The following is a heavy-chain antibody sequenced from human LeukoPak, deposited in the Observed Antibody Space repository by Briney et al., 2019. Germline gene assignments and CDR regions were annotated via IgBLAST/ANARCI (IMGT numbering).Heavy chain of an antibody. V-gene: IGHV3-7*05. CDR3: ARHGYHNFDY. J-gene: IGHJ4*02. CDR2: INEDGRQK. Sequence: GGSLRLSCAASGFTFSTYAMSWVRQAPGKGLEWVANINEDGRQKYYVDSVKGRFTISRDNAKSSVYLQMTSLRAEDTAVYYCARHGYHNFDYWGQGTLVTVSS. D-gene: IGHD6-13*01. CDR1: GFTFSTYA.